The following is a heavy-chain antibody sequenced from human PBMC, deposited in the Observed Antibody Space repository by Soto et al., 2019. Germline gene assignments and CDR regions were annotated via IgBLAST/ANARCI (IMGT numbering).Heavy chain of an antibody. J-gene: IGHJ4*02. V-gene: IGHV4-59*01. D-gene: IGHD3-22*01. CDR3: ARDRAYYDSSGLYFDY. CDR1: GVSISDYY. CDR2: IYYSENT. Sequence: SETLSLTCTVSGVSISDYYWSWIRQPPGKGLEWIGYIYYSENTNYNPSLKSRVTISVDTSKNQFSLKLNSVTAADTAVYFCARDRAYYDSSGLYFDYWGQGTLVTVSS.